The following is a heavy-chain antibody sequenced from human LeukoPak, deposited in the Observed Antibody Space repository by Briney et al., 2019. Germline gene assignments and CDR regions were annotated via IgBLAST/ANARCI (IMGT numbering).Heavy chain of an antibody. J-gene: IGHJ4*02. CDR3: ARWLGAIAWPYYFDY. CDR2: FSGSGGGT. Sequence: GGSLRLSCAASGFTFSTYAVSWVRQAAGKGLEWVSSFSGSGGGTYYADSVKGRFTISRDNSKNTLYLQMNSLRAEDTAVYYCARWLGAIAWPYYFDYWGQGTLVTVSS. D-gene: IGHD3-16*02. V-gene: IGHV3-23*01. CDR1: GFTFSTYA.